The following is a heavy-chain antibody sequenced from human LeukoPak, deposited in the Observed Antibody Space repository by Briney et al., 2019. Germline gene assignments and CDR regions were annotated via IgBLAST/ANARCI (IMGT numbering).Heavy chain of an antibody. CDR1: GFTFSSYG. Sequence: GGSLRLSCAASGFTFSSYGMHWVRRAPGKGLEWVAFIRYDGSNKYYADSVKGRFTISRDNSKNTLYLQMNSLRAEGTAVYYCAKETPNPFDYWGQGTLVTVSS. CDR2: IRYDGSNK. J-gene: IGHJ4*02. CDR3: AKETPNPFDY. V-gene: IGHV3-30*02. D-gene: IGHD1-14*01.